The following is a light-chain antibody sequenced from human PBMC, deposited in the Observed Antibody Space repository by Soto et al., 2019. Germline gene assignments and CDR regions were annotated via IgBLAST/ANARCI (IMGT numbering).Light chain of an antibody. J-gene: IGKJ1*01. CDR3: QQYYSYPRT. CDR2: AAS. Sequence: AIRMTQSPSSLSASTGDRVTITCRASQGISSYLAWYQQRPGKAPKFLIYAASTLQSVVPSRFSCSGSGTDFTLTISCLQSEDFATYYCQQYYSYPRTFGQGTQVEIK. V-gene: IGKV1-8*01. CDR1: QGISSY.